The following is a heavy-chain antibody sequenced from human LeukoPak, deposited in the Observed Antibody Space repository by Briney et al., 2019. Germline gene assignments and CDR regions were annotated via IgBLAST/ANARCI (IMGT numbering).Heavy chain of an antibody. D-gene: IGHD1-26*01. V-gene: IGHV3-30*02. CDR1: GFTLSDFG. J-gene: IGHJ4*02. CDR2: IRYDGNNK. CDR3: ASRSDSDYFDY. Sequence: PGGSLRLSCTTSGFTLSDFGMHWVRQAPGKGLEWVAFIRYDGNNKYFTDSVKGRFTISRDNSKTTLYLQMDSLRPEDTAVYYCASRSDSDYFDYWGQGTLVTVSS.